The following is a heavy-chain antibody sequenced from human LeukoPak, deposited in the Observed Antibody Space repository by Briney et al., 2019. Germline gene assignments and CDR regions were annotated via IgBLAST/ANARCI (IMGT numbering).Heavy chain of an antibody. CDR1: GFTFNNYW. V-gene: IGHV3-7*03. Sequence: GGSLRLSCAASGFTFNNYWMNWVRQAPGKGLEWVANIKPDGSEKYYVDSVNGRFTISRDNAKNSLYLQMNSLRAEDTAVYYCARDPHRGGDYDYWGQGTLVTVSS. CDR3: ARDPHRGGDYDY. CDR2: IKPDGSEK. D-gene: IGHD4-17*01. J-gene: IGHJ4*02.